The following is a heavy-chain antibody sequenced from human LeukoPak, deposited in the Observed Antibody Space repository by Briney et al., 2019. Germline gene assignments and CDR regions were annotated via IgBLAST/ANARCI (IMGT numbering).Heavy chain of an antibody. D-gene: IGHD3-10*01. CDR3: ARSITMVRGVISLNVYYYYMDV. V-gene: IGHV1-46*01. J-gene: IGHJ6*03. CDR1: GYTFTSYY. CDR2: INPSGGST. Sequence: ASVKVSCKASGYTFTSYYMHWVRQAPGQGLEWMGIINPSGGSTSYAQKFQGRVTMTGDTSTSTVYMELSSLRSEDTAVYYCARSITMVRGVISLNVYYYYMDVWGKGTTVTISS.